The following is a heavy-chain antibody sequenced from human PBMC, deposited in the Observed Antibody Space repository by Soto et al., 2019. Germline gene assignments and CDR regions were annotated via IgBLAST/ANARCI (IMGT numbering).Heavy chain of an antibody. Sequence: GGSLRLSCAASGFTFSSYAMHWVRQAPGKGLEWVAVISYDGSNKYYADSVKGRFTISRDNSKNTLYLQMNSLRAEDTAVYYCARDRQQLVKYYYYGMDVWGQGTTVTVSS. J-gene: IGHJ6*02. CDR1: GFTFSSYA. D-gene: IGHD6-13*01. CDR3: ARDRQQLVKYYYYGMDV. CDR2: ISYDGSNK. V-gene: IGHV3-30-3*01.